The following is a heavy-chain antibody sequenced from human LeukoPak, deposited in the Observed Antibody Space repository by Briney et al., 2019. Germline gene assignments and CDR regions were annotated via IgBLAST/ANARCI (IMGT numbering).Heavy chain of an antibody. D-gene: IGHD3-10*01. V-gene: IGHV1-18*01. J-gene: IGHJ6*03. CDR1: GYTFTSYG. CDR2: ISAYNGNT. CDR3: ARVESGYYYGSGSYYYYMDV. Sequence: ASVKVSCKASGYTFTSYGISWVRQAPGQGLEWMGWISAYNGNTNCAQKLQGRATMTTDTSTSTAYMELRSLRSDDTAVYYCARVESGYYYGSGSYYYYMDVWGKGTTVTVSS.